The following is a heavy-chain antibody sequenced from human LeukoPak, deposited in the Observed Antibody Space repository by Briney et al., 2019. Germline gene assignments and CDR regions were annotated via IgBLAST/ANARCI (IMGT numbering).Heavy chain of an antibody. J-gene: IGHJ2*01. CDR2: FDPEDGET. D-gene: IGHD2-15*01. CDR1: GYTLTELS. Sequence: ASVKVSCKVSGYTLTELSMHWVRQAPGKGLEWMGGFDPEDGETIYAQKFQGRVTMTEDTSTDTAYMELSSLRSDDTAVYYCARQIGYCGGGSCYWYFNLWGRGTLVTVSS. V-gene: IGHV1-24*01. CDR3: ARQIGYCGGGSCYWYFNL.